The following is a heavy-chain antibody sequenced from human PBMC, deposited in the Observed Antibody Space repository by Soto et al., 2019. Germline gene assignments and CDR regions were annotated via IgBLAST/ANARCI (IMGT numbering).Heavy chain of an antibody. D-gene: IGHD1-26*01. V-gene: IGHV4-30-4*01. CDR1: GGSISSGDYY. CDR2: IYYSGST. CDR3: ARDGVSTIGPNGFDY. J-gene: IGHJ4*02. Sequence: PSETPSLTCTVSGGSISSGDYYWSWIRQPPGKGLEWIGYIYYSGSTYYNPSLKSRVTISVDTSKNQFSLKLSSVTAADTAVYYCARDGVSTIGPNGFDYWGQGTLVTVSS.